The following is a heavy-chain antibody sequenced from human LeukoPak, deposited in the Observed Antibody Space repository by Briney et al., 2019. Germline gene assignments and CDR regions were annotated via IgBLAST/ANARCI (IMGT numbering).Heavy chain of an antibody. V-gene: IGHV3-30*02. CDR3: VRSRSNWFDP. CDR2: IRYDGSNK. J-gene: IGHJ5*02. CDR1: GFTFSSYG. Sequence: GGSLRLSCAASGFTFSSYGMHWVRQAPGKGLEWVAFIRYDGSNKYYADSVKGRFTISRDNSKNTLYLQMNSLRAEDTAVYYCVRSRSNWFDPWGQGILVTVSS.